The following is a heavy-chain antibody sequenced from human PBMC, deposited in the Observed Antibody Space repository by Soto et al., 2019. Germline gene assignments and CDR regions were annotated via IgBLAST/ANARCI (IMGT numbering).Heavy chain of an antibody. J-gene: IGHJ6*02. CDR2: IYPGDSDT. V-gene: IGHV5-51*01. D-gene: IGHD2-2*01. Sequence: PGESLKISCKGSGYSFTSYWIGWVLQIPWKGLEWMGIIYPGDSDTRYSPSFQGQVTISADKSISTAYLQWSSLKASDTAMYYCARFGHPQRKDYYGMDVWGQGTTVTVSS. CDR1: GYSFTSYW. CDR3: ARFGHPQRKDYYGMDV.